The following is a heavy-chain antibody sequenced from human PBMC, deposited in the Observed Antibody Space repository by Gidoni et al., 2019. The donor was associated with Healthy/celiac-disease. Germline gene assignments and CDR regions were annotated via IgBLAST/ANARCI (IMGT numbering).Heavy chain of an antibody. V-gene: IGHV1-3*01. CDR1: GYTFTSYA. CDR2: INAGNGNT. J-gene: IGHJ4*02. D-gene: IGHD6-19*01. CDR3: ARPANGYSSGWYGY. Sequence: QVQLVQSGAEVKKPGASVKVSCKAFGYTFTSYAMHWVRQAPGQPLEWMGWINAGNGNTKYSQKFQGRVTITRDTSASTAYMELSSLRSEDTAVYYCARPANGYSSGWYGYWGQGTLVTVSS.